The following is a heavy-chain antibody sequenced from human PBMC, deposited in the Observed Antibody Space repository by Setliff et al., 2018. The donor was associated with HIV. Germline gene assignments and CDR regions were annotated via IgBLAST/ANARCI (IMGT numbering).Heavy chain of an antibody. CDR3: ARHGRWYFDL. CDR2: IYYSGTI. D-gene: IGHD1-26*01. CDR1: GGSISSYY. V-gene: IGHV4-59*08. Sequence: SETLSLSCTVSGGSISSYYWSWIRQPPGKGLEWIGYIYYSGTINYNPSLKSRVTISLDTSKNQFSLKLSSVTAADTAVYYCARHGRWYFDLWGRGTLVTVSS. J-gene: IGHJ2*01.